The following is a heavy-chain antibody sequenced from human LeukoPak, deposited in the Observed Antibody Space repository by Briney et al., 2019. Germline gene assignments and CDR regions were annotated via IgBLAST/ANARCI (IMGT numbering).Heavy chain of an antibody. CDR1: GFTFSSYG. Sequence: PGGSLRLSCAASGFTFSSYGMHWVRQAPGKGLEWVAVIWYDGSNKYYADSVKGRFTISRDNSKNTLYLQMDSLRAEDTAVYYCAREWPYYGSGSYYNGAFDMWGQGTMVTVSS. V-gene: IGHV3-33*01. CDR2: IWYDGSNK. D-gene: IGHD3-10*01. CDR3: AREWPYYGSGSYYNGAFDM. J-gene: IGHJ3*02.